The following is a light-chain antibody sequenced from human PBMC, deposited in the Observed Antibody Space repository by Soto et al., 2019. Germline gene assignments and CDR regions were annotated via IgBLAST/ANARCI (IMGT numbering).Light chain of an antibody. V-gene: IGLV2-14*03. CDR2: DVN. Sequence: QYVLTQPASVSGSLGQSIDISFTGTRSDVGSRDSVSWYQHHPGKAPKLMIYDVNVRPSGVSHRFSGSKSGNTASLTISGLQAEDEADYSCASYTTTNTLVFGGGTKLTVL. CDR3: ASYTTTNTLV. J-gene: IGLJ3*02. CDR1: RSDVGSRDS.